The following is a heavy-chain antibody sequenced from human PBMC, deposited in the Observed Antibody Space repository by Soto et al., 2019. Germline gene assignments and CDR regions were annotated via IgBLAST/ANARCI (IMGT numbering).Heavy chain of an antibody. Sequence: EVPLLESGGDLVQPGGSMSLSCAASGFTFSSHAISWVRQAPGTGMEWVSSIGGGGASTYYTDSVKGRFIISRDNSKNSRYLQINSRRAYDTAEYHCAKVVGDWINHYSRYFDFWGRGTLVTVAA. CDR1: GFTFSSHA. CDR3: AKVVGDWINHYSRYFDF. D-gene: IGHD2-2*01. J-gene: IGHJ2*01. CDR2: IGGGGAST. V-gene: IGHV3-23*01.